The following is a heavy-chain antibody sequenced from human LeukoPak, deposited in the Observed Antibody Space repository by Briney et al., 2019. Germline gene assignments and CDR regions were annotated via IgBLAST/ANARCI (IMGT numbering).Heavy chain of an antibody. Sequence: SETLSLTCSVSGGSISSSSYYCAWIRQPPGKGLEWIGSIYYSGSTYYNPSLKSRVTISVDRSKNQFSLKLSSVTAADTAVYYCARERSDGSGLYASDIWGQGTMVTVSS. D-gene: IGHD3-10*01. CDR3: ARERSDGSGLYASDI. V-gene: IGHV4-39*07. J-gene: IGHJ3*02. CDR2: IYYSGST. CDR1: GGSISSSSYY.